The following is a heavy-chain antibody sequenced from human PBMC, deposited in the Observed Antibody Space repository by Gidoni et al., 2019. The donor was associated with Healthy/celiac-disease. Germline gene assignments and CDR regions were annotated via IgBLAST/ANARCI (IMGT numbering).Heavy chain of an antibody. CDR1: GGSISSGDYY. CDR2: IYYSGST. CDR3: ARGLPVMTVVPGLWFDP. D-gene: IGHD2-21*02. V-gene: IGHV4-30-4*01. Sequence: QVQLQESGPGLVKPSQTLSLTCTVSGGSISSGDYYWSWIRQPPGKGLEWIGYIYYSGSTYYNPSLKSRVTISVDTSKNQFSLKLSSVTAADTAVYYCARGLPVMTVVPGLWFDPWGQGTLVTVSS. J-gene: IGHJ5*02.